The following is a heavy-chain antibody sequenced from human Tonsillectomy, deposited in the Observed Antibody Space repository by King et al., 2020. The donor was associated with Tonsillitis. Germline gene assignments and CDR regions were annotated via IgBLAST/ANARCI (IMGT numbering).Heavy chain of an antibody. V-gene: IGHV1-69*01. Sequence: QLAQSGAEVKKPGSSVKVSCKASGGTFSSYAISWVRQAPGQGLEWMGGIIPIFGTANYAQKFQGRVTITADESTSTAYMELSSLRSEDTAVYYCARASSRHPITTQKWFGANNWFDPWGQGTLVTVSS. CDR2: IIPIFGTA. J-gene: IGHJ5*02. CDR3: ARASSRHPITTQKWFGANNWFDP. D-gene: IGHD3-10*01. CDR1: GGTFSSYA.